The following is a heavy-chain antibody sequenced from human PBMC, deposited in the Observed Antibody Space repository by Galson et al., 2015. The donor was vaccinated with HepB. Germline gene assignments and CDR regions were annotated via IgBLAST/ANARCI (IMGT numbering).Heavy chain of an antibody. Sequence: SLRLSCAASGFTFSSYGMHWVRQAPGKGLEWVAVIWYDGSNKYYADSVKGRFTISRDNSKNTLYLQMNSLRAEDTAVYYCARTPIGSGRGRPPTVVTPIDYWGQGTLVTVSS. CDR2: IWYDGSNK. J-gene: IGHJ4*02. CDR1: GFTFSSYG. V-gene: IGHV3-33*01. D-gene: IGHD4-23*01. CDR3: ARTPIGSGRGRPPTVVTPIDY.